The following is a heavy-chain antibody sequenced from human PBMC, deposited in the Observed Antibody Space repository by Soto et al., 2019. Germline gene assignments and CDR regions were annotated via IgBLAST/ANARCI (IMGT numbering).Heavy chain of an antibody. D-gene: IGHD2-15*01. CDR2: ISWDSDKT. CDR3: AKEAGWVVVVAATGN. J-gene: IGHJ4*02. V-gene: IGHV3-9*01. Sequence: GGSLRLSCVASGLTFDDHGMHWVRQVPGRGLEWVSGISWDSDKTGYGDSVKGRFTISRDNAKNTLYLQMNSLRAEDTAVYYCAKEAGWVVVVAATGNWGQGTLVTVSS. CDR1: GLTFDDHG.